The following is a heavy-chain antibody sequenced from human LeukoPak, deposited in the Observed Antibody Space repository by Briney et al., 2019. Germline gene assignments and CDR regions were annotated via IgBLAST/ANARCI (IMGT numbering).Heavy chain of an antibody. J-gene: IGHJ6*02. CDR3: ATYSSLQLDYGMDV. Sequence: SETLSLTCSVSGDSIYWGWIRQPPGKGLEWIGSIYYSGSTYYNPSLKSRVTISVDTSKNQFSLKLSSVTAADTAVYYCATYSSLQLDYGMDVWGQGTTVTVSS. D-gene: IGHD5-18*01. CDR1: GDSIY. CDR2: IYYSGST. V-gene: IGHV4-39*07.